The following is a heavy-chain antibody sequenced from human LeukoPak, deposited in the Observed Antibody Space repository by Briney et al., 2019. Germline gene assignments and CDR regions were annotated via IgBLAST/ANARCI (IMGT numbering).Heavy chain of an antibody. Sequence: PGRSLRLSCAASGFTFSSYGMHWVRQAPGKGLEWGAVIWYDGSNKYYADSVKGRFTISRDNSKNTLYLQMNSLRAEDTAVYYCAKGGDIVVVVAATRFDYWGQGTLVTVSS. CDR2: IWYDGSNK. CDR1: GFTFSSYG. D-gene: IGHD2-15*01. J-gene: IGHJ4*02. CDR3: AKGGDIVVVVAATRFDY. V-gene: IGHV3-33*06.